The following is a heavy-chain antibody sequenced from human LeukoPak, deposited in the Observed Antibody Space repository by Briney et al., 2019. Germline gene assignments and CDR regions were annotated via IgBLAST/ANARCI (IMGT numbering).Heavy chain of an antibody. J-gene: IGHJ4*02. CDR3: ARQTGSGLFTLP. V-gene: IGHV4-39*01. CDR2: IYYTGNT. Sequence: PSETLSLTCSVSGGSINTSPYYWGWIRQSPGKGLEWIGSIYYTGNTYYNASLKSRVTISIDTSNNQISLSLIAVTATDTARYYCARQTGSGLFTLPGGQGTLVTVSS. CDR1: GGSINTSPYY. D-gene: IGHD3/OR15-3a*01.